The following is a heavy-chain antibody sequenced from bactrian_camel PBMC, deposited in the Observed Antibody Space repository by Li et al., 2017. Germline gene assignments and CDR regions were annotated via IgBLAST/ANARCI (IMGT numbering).Heavy chain of an antibody. CDR2: INAIDAT. CDR3: AAQTEARYGTLLSLLPGGYNS. J-gene: IGHJ4*01. V-gene: IGHV3-3*01. CDR1: GYTSNSYC. Sequence: HVQLVESGEGSVQAGGSLRLSCAASGYTSNSYCMGWFRQAPGKEREGVAAINAIDATLEAESVGGRFFISRDIAKNTINLQMNSLKPEDTALYFCAAQTEARYGTLLSLLPGGYNSWGQGTQVTVS. D-gene: IGHD1*01.